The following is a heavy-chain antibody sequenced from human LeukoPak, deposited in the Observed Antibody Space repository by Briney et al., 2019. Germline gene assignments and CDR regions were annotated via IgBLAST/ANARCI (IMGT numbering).Heavy chain of an antibody. CDR2: ISSSSSYI. V-gene: IGHV3-21*04. CDR1: GFTFSSYS. Sequence: GGSLRLSCAASGFTFSSYSMNWVRQAPGKGLEWVSSISSSSSYIYYADSVKGRFTISRDNSKNTLYLQMNSLRAEDTAVYYCAKDANSGMATTLDFDYWGQGTLVTVSS. J-gene: IGHJ4*02. CDR3: AKDANSGMATTLDFDY. D-gene: IGHD5-24*01.